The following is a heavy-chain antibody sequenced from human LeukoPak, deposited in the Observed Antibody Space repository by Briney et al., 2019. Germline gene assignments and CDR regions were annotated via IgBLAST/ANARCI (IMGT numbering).Heavy chain of an antibody. CDR3: ASGMGSSWSPLFGY. J-gene: IGHJ4*02. CDR2: INSDGSST. Sequence: PGGSLRLSCAASGFTFSSYWMHWVRQAPGKGLVWVSRINSDGSSTSYADSVKGRFTISRDNAKNTLYLQMNSLRAEDTAVYYCASGMGSSWSPLFGYWGQGTLVTVSS. CDR1: GFTFSSYW. D-gene: IGHD6-13*01. V-gene: IGHV3-74*01.